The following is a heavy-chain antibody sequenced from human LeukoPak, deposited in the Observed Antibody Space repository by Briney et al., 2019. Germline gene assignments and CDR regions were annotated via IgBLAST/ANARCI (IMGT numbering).Heavy chain of an antibody. CDR2: ISSSGNTI. J-gene: IGHJ4*02. V-gene: IGHV3-48*03. Sequence: GGSLRLSCAASGFTFSSYEMNWVRQAPGKGLDWVSYISSSGNTIYYADSLKGRFTISRDNAKNSLYLQMNSLRAEDTAVYYCARKGSSGCYMDYFDYWGQGALVTVSS. D-gene: IGHD6-19*01. CDR3: ARKGSSGCYMDYFDY. CDR1: GFTFSSYE.